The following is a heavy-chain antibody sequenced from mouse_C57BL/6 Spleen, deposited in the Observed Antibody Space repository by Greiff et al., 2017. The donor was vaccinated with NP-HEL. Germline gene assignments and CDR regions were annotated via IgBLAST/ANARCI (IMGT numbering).Heavy chain of an antibody. Sequence: EVQGVESGGGLVKPGGSLKLSCAASGFTFSSYAMSWVRQTPEKRLEWVATISDGGSYTYYPDNVKGRFTISRDNAKNNLYLQMSHLKSEDTAMYYCARDPSYYYGSSNYFDYWGQGTTLTVSS. J-gene: IGHJ2*01. CDR1: GFTFSSYA. CDR3: ARDPSYYYGSSNYFDY. D-gene: IGHD1-1*01. CDR2: ISDGGSYT. V-gene: IGHV5-4*01.